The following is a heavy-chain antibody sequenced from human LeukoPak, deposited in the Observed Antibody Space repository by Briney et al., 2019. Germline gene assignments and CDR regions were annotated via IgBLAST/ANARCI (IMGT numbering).Heavy chain of an antibody. D-gene: IGHD3-10*01. Sequence: GGSLRLSCAASGFTFSSYWMSWVRQAPGKGLEWVANIKQDGSEKYYVDSVKGRFTISRDNAKNSLYLQMNSLRAEDTAVYYCASRAPYGSGYYYYMDVCGKGTTVTISS. CDR1: GFTFSSYW. J-gene: IGHJ6*03. CDR2: IKQDGSEK. V-gene: IGHV3-7*01. CDR3: ASRAPYGSGYYYYMDV.